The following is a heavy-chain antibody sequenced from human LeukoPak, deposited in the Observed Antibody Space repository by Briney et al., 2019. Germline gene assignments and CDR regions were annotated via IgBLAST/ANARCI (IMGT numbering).Heavy chain of an antibody. CDR3: AVPLAYYYYCMDV. CDR1: GGSFSGYY. CDR2: INHSGST. V-gene: IGHV4-34*01. Sequence: SETLSLTCAVYGGSFSGYYWSWIRQPPGKGLEWIGEINHSGSTNYNPSLKSRVTISVDTSKNQFSLKLSSVTAADTAVYYCAVPLAYYYYCMDVWGKGTTVTVSS. J-gene: IGHJ6*04.